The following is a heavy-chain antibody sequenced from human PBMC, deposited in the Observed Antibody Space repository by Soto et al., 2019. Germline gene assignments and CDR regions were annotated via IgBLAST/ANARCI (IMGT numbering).Heavy chain of an antibody. Sequence: PGGSLRLSCAASGFTFSGSAMHWVRQASGKGLEWVGRIRSKANSYATAYAASVKGRFTISRDDSKNTAYLQMNSLKTEDTAVNYCTRLAYYYDSSGYYPPEAYWGQGTLVTVSS. CDR2: IRSKANSYAT. D-gene: IGHD3-22*01. CDR1: GFTFSGSA. CDR3: TRLAYYYDSSGYYPPEAY. V-gene: IGHV3-73*01. J-gene: IGHJ4*02.